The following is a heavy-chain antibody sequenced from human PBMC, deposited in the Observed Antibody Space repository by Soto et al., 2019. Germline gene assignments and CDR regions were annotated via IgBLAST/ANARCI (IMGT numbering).Heavy chain of an antibody. CDR3: AKDRRSISGAEY. D-gene: IGHD3-10*01. CDR2: ISGIGAT. CDR1: GLTFITYG. V-gene: IGHV3-23*01. J-gene: IGHJ4*02. Sequence: PGGSLRLSCAPSGLTFITYGMTWVRQAPGKGLEWVSSISGIGATYYADSAKGRFTISRDNSKNTVYLQMNSLRAEETAVYYCAKDRRSISGAEYWGQGTQVTVSS.